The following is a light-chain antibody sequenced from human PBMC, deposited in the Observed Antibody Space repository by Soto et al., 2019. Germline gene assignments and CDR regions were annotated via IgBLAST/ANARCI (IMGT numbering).Light chain of an antibody. CDR1: GSNVGASYD. CDR2: KNN. V-gene: IGLV1-40*01. CDR3: QAYDYSLTASV. Sequence: QSVLTQPPSVSGAPGQTITMSCTGSGSNVGASYDVHWYQILPGAGPRLLIYKNNNRPSGVPDRFSGSKSGTSASLAITGLRAEDEADYYCQAYDYSLTASVFGGGTKVTVL. J-gene: IGLJ3*02.